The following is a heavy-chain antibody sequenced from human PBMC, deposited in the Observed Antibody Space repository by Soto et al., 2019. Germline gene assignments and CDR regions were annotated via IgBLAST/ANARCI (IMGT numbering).Heavy chain of an antibody. CDR2: ISSSSSTI. CDR1: GFTFSSYS. V-gene: IGHV3-48*01. J-gene: IGHJ4*02. Sequence: GGSLRLSCAASGFTFSSYSMNWARQAPGKGLEWVSYISSSSSTIYYADSVKGRFTISRDNAKNSLYLQMNSLRAEDTAVYYCARGYDFWSGHADYWGQGTLVTVSS. D-gene: IGHD3-3*01. CDR3: ARGYDFWSGHADY.